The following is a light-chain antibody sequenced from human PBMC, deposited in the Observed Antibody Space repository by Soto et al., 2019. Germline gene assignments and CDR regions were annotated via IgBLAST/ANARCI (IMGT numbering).Light chain of an antibody. Sequence: QSVLTQPPSASGTPGQRVTISCSGSSSNIGINTVHWYQHLPGTAPKLLIYSDYQRPSRVPDRFSGSKSGTSASLAISGLQSEDEADYYCATWDDSLHGYVFGTGTKVTVL. CDR1: SSNIGINT. CDR2: SDY. J-gene: IGLJ1*01. CDR3: ATWDDSLHGYV. V-gene: IGLV1-44*01.